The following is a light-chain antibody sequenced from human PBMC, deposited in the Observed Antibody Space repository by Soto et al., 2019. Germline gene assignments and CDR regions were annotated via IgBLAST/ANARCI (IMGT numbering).Light chain of an antibody. Sequence: DIQMTQSPSSLSASVGDRVTITCRASQSISSYLNSYQQKPGKAPKLLIYDASSLESGVPSRFSGSGSGTDFTLTISSLQPEDFATYYCQQSYSTPRTFGLGTKVDI. CDR2: DAS. J-gene: IGKJ1*01. V-gene: IGKV1-39*01. CDR3: QQSYSTPRT. CDR1: QSISSY.